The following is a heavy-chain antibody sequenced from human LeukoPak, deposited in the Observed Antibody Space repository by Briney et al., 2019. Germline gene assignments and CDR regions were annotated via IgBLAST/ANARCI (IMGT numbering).Heavy chain of an antibody. D-gene: IGHD3-22*01. J-gene: IGHJ2*01. CDR1: GYTFTSYY. V-gene: IGHV1-46*01. CDR2: INPSGGST. CDR3: AREYYDSSGYPPRSWYFDL. Sequence: ASVKVSCKASGYTFTSYYMHWVRQAPGQGLEWMGIINPSGGSTSYAQKFQGRVTMTRDTSTSTVYMELSSLRSEDTAVYYCAREYYDSSGYPPRSWYFDLWGRGTLVTVSS.